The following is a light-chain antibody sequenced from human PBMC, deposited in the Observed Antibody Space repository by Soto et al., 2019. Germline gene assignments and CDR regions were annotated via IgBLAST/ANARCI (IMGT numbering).Light chain of an antibody. V-gene: IGKV3-20*01. CDR1: QSISGSS. J-gene: IGKJ3*01. Sequence: EVVLTQSPGTLSLSPGERATLSCRASQSISGSSLAWYQQKPGQAPRLLIYGASNRATGNPDRFSGSGSGTDFTLNISGLEPEDFAVYYCQHYGSSPLFTFGPGTKVDIK. CDR3: QHYGSSPLFT. CDR2: GAS.